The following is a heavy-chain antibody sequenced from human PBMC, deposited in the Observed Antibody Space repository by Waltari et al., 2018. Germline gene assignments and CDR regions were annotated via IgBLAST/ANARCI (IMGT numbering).Heavy chain of an antibody. D-gene: IGHD5-18*01. J-gene: IGHJ4*02. CDR1: GDTFSSYA. CDR3: AAVDTAMVTPNFDY. V-gene: IGHV1-69*12. Sequence: QVQLVQSGAEVKKPGSSVKVSCKASGDTFSSYAISWVRQAPGQGLEWMGGIIPIFGTANYAQKFQGRVTITADESTSTAYMELSSLRSEDTAVYYCAAVDTAMVTPNFDYWGQGTLVTVSS. CDR2: IIPIFGTA.